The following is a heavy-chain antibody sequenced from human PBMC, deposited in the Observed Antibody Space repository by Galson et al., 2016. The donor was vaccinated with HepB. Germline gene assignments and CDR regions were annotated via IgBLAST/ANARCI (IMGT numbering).Heavy chain of an antibody. D-gene: IGHD3-10*01. CDR3: ARGRYYFDY. V-gene: IGHV4-59*01. Sequence: WSWLRQPPGKGLEWIGYMYFSGSTTFNPSLESRVSISVDTSNNQFSLRVTSVTPADTAVYFCARGRYYFDYWGPGALVTVSS. CDR2: MYFSGST. J-gene: IGHJ4*02.